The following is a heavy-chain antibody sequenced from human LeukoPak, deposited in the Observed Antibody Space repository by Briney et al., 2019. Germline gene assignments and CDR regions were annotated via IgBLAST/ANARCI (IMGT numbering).Heavy chain of an antibody. CDR3: ARDAPYGDYPNYFDY. Sequence: GGSLRLSCAASGFTFSSYAMHWVRQAPGKGLEWVAVISYDGSNKYYADSVKGRFTISRDNSKNTLYLQMNSLRAEDTAVYYCARDAPYGDYPNYFDYWGQGTLVTVSS. V-gene: IGHV3-30*04. D-gene: IGHD4-17*01. CDR1: GFTFSSYA. CDR2: ISYDGSNK. J-gene: IGHJ4*02.